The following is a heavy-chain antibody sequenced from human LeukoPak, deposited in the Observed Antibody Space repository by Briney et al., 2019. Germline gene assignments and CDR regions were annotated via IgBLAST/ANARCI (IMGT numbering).Heavy chain of an antibody. D-gene: IGHD6-13*01. V-gene: IGHV3-30*18. CDR2: ISYDGSNK. CDR1: GFTFSSYG. J-gene: IGHJ4*02. CDR3: AKQSSSSWYGGYYFDY. Sequence: QPGGSLRLSCAASGFTFSSYGMHWVRQAPGKGLEWVAVISYDGSNKYYADSVKGRFTISRDNSKNTLYLQMNSLRAEDTAVYYCAKQSSSSWYGGYYFDYWGQGTLVTVSS.